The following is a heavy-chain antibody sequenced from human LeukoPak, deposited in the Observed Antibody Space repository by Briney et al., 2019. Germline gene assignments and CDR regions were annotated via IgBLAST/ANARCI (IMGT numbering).Heavy chain of an antibody. J-gene: IGHJ6*02. D-gene: IGHD3-10*01. V-gene: IGHV4-34*01. CDR1: GGSFSGYY. CDR3: ARGRWYYGSGSYSTTKYYYYGMDV. CDR2: INHSGST. Sequence: SETLSLTCAVYGGSFSGYYWSWIRQPPGKGLEWIGEINHSGSTNYNPSLKSRVTMSVDTSKNQFSLKLSSVTAADTAVYYCARGRWYYGSGSYSTTKYYYYGMDVWGQGTTVTVSS.